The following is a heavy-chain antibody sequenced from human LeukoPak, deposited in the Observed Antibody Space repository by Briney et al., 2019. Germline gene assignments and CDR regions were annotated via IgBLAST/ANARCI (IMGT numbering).Heavy chain of an antibody. Sequence: GGSLRLSCAASGFTVSTNYMSWVRQAPGKGLEWVSVVYAHGSTYYADSVKGRFSTSRDNSKNTLFLQMSSLRAEDTAVYYCARDSLVGAGLGRYFDYWGQGGLVTVSS. D-gene: IGHD1-26*01. J-gene: IGHJ4*02. CDR3: ARDSLVGAGLGRYFDY. V-gene: IGHV3-66*03. CDR2: VYAHGST. CDR1: GFTVSTNY.